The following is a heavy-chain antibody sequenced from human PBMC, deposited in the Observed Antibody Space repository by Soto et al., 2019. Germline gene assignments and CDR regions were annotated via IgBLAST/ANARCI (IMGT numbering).Heavy chain of an antibody. D-gene: IGHD3-3*02. CDR2: IIPIFGTA. V-gene: IGHV1-69*13. CDR1: GGTFSSYA. J-gene: IGHJ4*02. CDR3: ARVGGDHFWSGAHKGYFDY. Sequence: SVKVSCKASGGTFSSYAISWVRQAPGQGLEWMGGIIPIFGTANYAQKFQGRVTITADESTSTAYMELSSLRSEDTAVYYCARVGGDHFWSGAHKGYFDYWGQGTLVTVSS.